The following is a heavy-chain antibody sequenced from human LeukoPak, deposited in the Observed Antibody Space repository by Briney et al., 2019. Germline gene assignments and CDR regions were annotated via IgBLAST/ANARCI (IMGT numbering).Heavy chain of an antibody. V-gene: IGHV3-48*01. CDR2: ASSLSGTI. D-gene: IGHD3-10*01. Sequence: PVQPLDSPSVASSLSGTIYYADSVKGRFTISRDNAKNSLYLQMDSLRAGDTAVYYCARGGYYGSGNDFRFDPWGQGTLVTVSS. CDR3: ARGGYYGSGNDFRFDP. J-gene: IGHJ5*02.